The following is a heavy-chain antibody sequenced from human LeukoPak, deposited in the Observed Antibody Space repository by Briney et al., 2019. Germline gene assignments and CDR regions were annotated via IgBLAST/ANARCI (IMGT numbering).Heavy chain of an antibody. CDR2: INHSGST. V-gene: IGHV4-34*01. J-gene: IGHJ4*02. D-gene: IGHD6-19*01. CDR1: GGSFSGYH. Sequence: SETLSLTCAVYGGSFSGYHWSWIRQPPGKGLEWIGEINHSGSTNYDPSLKSRVTISVDTSKNQFSLKLSSVTAADTAVYYCAREKPRYSSGWYLDYWGQGTLVTVSS. CDR3: AREKPRYSSGWYLDY.